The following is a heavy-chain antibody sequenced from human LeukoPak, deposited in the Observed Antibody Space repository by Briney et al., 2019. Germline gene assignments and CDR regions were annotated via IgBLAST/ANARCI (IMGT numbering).Heavy chain of an antibody. Sequence: ASVKVSCKASGYTFTSYDINWVRQATGQGLEWMGWMNPNSGNTGYAQKFQGRVTMTRNTSISTAYMELSSLRSDDTAVYYCASHSGGGGWFDPWGQGTLVTVSS. D-gene: IGHD1-14*01. J-gene: IGHJ5*02. CDR3: ASHSGGGGWFDP. CDR1: GYTFTSYD. CDR2: MNPNSGNT. V-gene: IGHV1-8*01.